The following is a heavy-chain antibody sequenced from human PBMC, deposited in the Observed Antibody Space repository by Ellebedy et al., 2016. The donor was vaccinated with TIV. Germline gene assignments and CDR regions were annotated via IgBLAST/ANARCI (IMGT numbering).Heavy chain of an antibody. V-gene: IGHV3-7*01. CDR2: IKQDGSEK. J-gene: IGHJ4*02. CDR3: TRIRGGQWLVDY. D-gene: IGHD6-19*01. Sequence: GGSLRLSCTASGFSISNHWTSWLRQAPGKGLEWVANIKQDGSEKYYVDSVKGRFTISRDNAKNSLYLQMNSLRAEDTAMYYCTRIRGGQWLVDYWGQGALVTVSS. CDR1: GFSISNHW.